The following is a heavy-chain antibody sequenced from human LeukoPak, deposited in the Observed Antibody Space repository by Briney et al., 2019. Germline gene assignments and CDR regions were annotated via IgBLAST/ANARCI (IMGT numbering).Heavy chain of an antibody. Sequence: SETLSLTCTVSGGSISSCYWSWVRQPPGKGLEWIGYIYYSGSTNYNPSLKSRVTISVDTSKNQFSLKLSSVTAADTAVYYCARLSYPQYGSGTVADYWGQGTLVTVSS. V-gene: IGHV4-59*01. CDR1: GGSISSCY. CDR2: IYYSGST. J-gene: IGHJ4*02. D-gene: IGHD3-10*01. CDR3: ARLSYPQYGSGTVADY.